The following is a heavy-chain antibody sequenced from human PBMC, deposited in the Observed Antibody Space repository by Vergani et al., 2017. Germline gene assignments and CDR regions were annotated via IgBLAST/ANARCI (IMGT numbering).Heavy chain of an antibody. Sequence: QAQLVQSGAEVKKPGASVKVSCKTSGYVFSDFGFSWVRQAPGQRLEWMGWISAFTGDTNYAQKFQGRVTMTTDRSTSTAYMELRSLRSDDTAVYYCARDGSYSSGRMPWWGQGTLVTVSS. CDR1: GYVFSDFG. CDR2: ISAFTGDT. J-gene: IGHJ4*02. D-gene: IGHD2-15*01. CDR3: ARDGSYSSGRMPW. V-gene: IGHV1-18*01.